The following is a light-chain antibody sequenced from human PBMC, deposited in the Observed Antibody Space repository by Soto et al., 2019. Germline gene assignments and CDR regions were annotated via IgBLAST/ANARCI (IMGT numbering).Light chain of an antibody. CDR2: RGS. CDR3: QDYGTSAPWT. J-gene: IGKJ1*01. CDR1: QNIRGNE. Sequence: EVVLTQSPGTLSLSPGERATLSCRASQNIRGNELAWYQQKPGQAPRLLIYRGSSRATGIPDRFSGRGSGKDFTLTISRLEPEDCAVYYCQDYGTSAPWTFGQGTKVEIK. V-gene: IGKV3-20*01.